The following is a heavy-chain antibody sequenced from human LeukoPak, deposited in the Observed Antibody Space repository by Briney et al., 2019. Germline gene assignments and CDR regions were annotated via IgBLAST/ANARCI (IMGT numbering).Heavy chain of an antibody. V-gene: IGHV1-69*05. CDR3: ARSGYYDSSGYLLAFDI. CDR1: GGTFSSYA. J-gene: IGHJ3*02. Sequence: GASVKVSCKASGGTFSSYAIRWVRQAPGQGLEWMGGIIPIFGTANYAQKFQGRATITTDESTSTVYMELSSLRSEDTAVYYCARSGYYDSSGYLLAFDIWGQGTMVTVSS. CDR2: IIPIFGTA. D-gene: IGHD3-22*01.